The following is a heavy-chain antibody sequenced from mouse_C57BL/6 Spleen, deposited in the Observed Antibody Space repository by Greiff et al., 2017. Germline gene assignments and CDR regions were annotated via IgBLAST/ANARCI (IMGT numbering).Heavy chain of an antibody. CDR3: ARDYYGNSYDFAY. V-gene: IGHV1-18*01. CDR2: INPNNGGT. Sequence: VQLQQSGPELVKPGASVKIPCKASGYTFPDYNMDWVKQSPGKSLEWIGDINPNNGGTIYNEKFKGKATLTVDKSSSTAYMELRSLTSDDTAVYYCARDYYGNSYDFAYWGQGTLVTVSA. D-gene: IGHD1-1*01. J-gene: IGHJ3*01. CDR1: GYTFPDYN.